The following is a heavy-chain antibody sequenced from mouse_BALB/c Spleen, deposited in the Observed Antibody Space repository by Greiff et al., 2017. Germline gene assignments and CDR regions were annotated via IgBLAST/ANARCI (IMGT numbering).Heavy chain of an antibody. CDR3: TALYYDYDDWFAY. CDR2: IDPSDSYT. D-gene: IGHD2-4*01. J-gene: IGHJ3*01. Sequence: QVQLQQPGAELVKPGASVKMSCKASGYTFTSYWMHWVKQRPGQGLEWIGVIDPSDSYTSYNQKFKGKATLTVDTSSSTAYMQLSSLTSEDSAVYYCTALYYDYDDWFAYWGQGTLVTVSA. CDR1: GYTFTSYW. V-gene: IGHV1S127*01.